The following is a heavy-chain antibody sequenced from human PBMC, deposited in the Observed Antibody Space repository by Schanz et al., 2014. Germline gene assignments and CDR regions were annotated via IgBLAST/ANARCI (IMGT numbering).Heavy chain of an antibody. V-gene: IGHV3-23*01. CDR2: ISGSGAPT. CDR3: ANLLRVRPGAVYYHYGLHV. Sequence: EVHLLESGGGLIQPGGSLRLSCAASGFTFDIYAMSWVRQAPGKGLEWVSLISGSGAPTYYADSVKGRFTISRDNSKNTLYLQMNSLRVEDTAVYYCANLLRVRPGAVYYHYGLHVWGQGTTVTVSS. J-gene: IGHJ6*02. CDR1: GFTFDIYA. D-gene: IGHD2-2*01.